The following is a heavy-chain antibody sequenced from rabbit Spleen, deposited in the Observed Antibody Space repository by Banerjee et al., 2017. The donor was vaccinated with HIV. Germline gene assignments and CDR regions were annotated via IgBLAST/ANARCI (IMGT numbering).Heavy chain of an antibody. CDR2: IDPLFGTT. J-gene: IGHJ4*01. CDR3: VREPTSGSGYYKSGYFDL. Sequence: QEQVVESGGGLVQPGGSLKLSCKASGFDLSGYGVSWVRQAPGKGLEWIGYIDPLFGTTYYASWVNGRFTISSHNAQNTLNLQLNSLTAADTATYFCVREPTSGSGYYKSGYFDLWGPGTLVT. CDR1: GFDLSGYG. V-gene: IGHV1S47*01. D-gene: IGHD1-1*01.